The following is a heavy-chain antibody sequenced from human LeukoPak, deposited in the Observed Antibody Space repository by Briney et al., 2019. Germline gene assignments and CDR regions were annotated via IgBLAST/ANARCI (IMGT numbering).Heavy chain of an antibody. D-gene: IGHD3-22*01. Sequence: PGGSLRLSCVASGFTFSTYWMSWVRLAPGNGLEWVANIKQDGSEKYYVDSVKGRLTISRDNAKNSLYLQMNSLRAEDTAVYYCARGYYDSSGYSPADYWGQGTLVTVSS. V-gene: IGHV3-7*04. CDR1: GFTFSTYW. CDR3: ARGYYDSSGYSPADY. J-gene: IGHJ4*02. CDR2: IKQDGSEK.